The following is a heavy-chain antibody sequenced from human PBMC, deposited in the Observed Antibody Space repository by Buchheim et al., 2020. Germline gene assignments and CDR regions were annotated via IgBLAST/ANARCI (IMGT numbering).Heavy chain of an antibody. V-gene: IGHV3-72*01. CDR1: GFTFSDHY. CDR2: IRDKSHSYST. CDR3: ARDLDSSAAFFDY. D-gene: IGHD3-22*01. J-gene: IGHJ4*02. Sequence: EVQLAESGGGLVQPGGSLRLSCVASGFTFSDHYIDWVRQAPGKGLEWVGRIRDKSHSYSTEYAPSVKGRFTISRDDSKNSLYLQMNSLKTEDTAVYYCARDLDSSAAFFDYWGQGTL.